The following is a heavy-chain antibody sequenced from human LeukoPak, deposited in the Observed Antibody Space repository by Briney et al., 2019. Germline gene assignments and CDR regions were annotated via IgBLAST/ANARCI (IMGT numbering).Heavy chain of an antibody. J-gene: IGHJ6*02. D-gene: IGHD3-3*01. Sequence: GSLRLSCAATGFPFSSYGMHWVRQAPGKGLEWAAEISYDGSNKYYADSVKGRFTISRDNSKNTLYLQMNSLRAEDTAVYYCAKEDRDYDFWSGLNYYYGMDVWGQGTTVTVSS. CDR3: AKEDRDYDFWSGLNYYYGMDV. CDR1: GFPFSSYG. V-gene: IGHV3-30*18. CDR2: ISYDGSNK.